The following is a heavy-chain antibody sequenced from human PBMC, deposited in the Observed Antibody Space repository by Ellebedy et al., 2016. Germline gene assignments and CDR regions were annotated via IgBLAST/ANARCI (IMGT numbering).Heavy chain of an antibody. CDR1: GGSFSGYY. CDR2: INHSGST. Sequence: SETLSLTXAVYGGSFSGYYWSWIRQPPGKGLEWIGEINHSGSTNYNPSLKSRVTISVDTSKNQFSLKLSSVTAADTAVYYCARGVTIFGVVIHYYYYMDVWGKGTTVTVSS. J-gene: IGHJ6*03. V-gene: IGHV4-34*01. D-gene: IGHD3-3*01. CDR3: ARGVTIFGVVIHYYYYMDV.